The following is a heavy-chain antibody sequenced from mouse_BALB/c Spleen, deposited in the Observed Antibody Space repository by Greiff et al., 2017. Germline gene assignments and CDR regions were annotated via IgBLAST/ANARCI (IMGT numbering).Heavy chain of an antibody. D-gene: IGHD2-2*01. Sequence: QVQLQQPGAELVKPGASVKLSCKASGYTFISYWMHWVKQRPGQGLEWIGEINPSNGRTNYNEKFKSKATLTVDKSSSTAYMQLSSLTSEDSAVYYCARGGYDGYAMDYWGQGTSVTVSS. CDR1: GYTFISYW. V-gene: IGHV1S81*02. CDR2: INPSNGRT. J-gene: IGHJ4*01. CDR3: ARGGYDGYAMDY.